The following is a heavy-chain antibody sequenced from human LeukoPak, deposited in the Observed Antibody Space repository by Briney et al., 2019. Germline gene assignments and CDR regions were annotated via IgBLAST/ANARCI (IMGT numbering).Heavy chain of an antibody. V-gene: IGHV1-24*01. CDR1: GYTLTELS. Sequence: ASAKVSCKVSGYTLTELSMHWVRQAPGKGLEWMGGFDPEDGETIYAQKFQGRVTITADKSTSTAYMELSSLRSEDTAVYYCARDSSWYDLYFDYWGQGTLVTVSS. CDR3: ARDSSWYDLYFDY. CDR2: FDPEDGET. J-gene: IGHJ4*02. D-gene: IGHD6-13*01.